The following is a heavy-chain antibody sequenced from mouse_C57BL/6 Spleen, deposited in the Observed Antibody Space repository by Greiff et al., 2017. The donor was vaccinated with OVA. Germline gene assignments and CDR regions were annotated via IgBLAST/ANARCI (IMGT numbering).Heavy chain of an antibody. CDR2: INYDGSST. Sequence: EVKLVESEGGLVQPGSSMKLSCTASGFTFSDYYMAWVRPVPEKGLEWVANINYDGSSTYYLDSLKSRFIISRYNAKNILYLQMSSLKSEDTATYYCARGNYYAMDYWGQGTSVTVSS. V-gene: IGHV5-16*01. CDR3: ARGNYYAMDY. J-gene: IGHJ4*01. CDR1: GFTFSDYY.